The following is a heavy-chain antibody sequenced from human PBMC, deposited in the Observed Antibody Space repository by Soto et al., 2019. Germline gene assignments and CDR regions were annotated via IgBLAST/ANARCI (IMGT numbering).Heavy chain of an antibody. CDR1: GYTFTSYA. D-gene: IGHD5-12*01. CDR3: ARGGLALMDV. V-gene: IGHV1-3*01. J-gene: IGHJ6*02. Sequence: QVQLVQSGAEVKKPGASVKVSCKASGYTFTSYAMHWVRQAPGQRLEWMGWINAGNGNTKYSQKFQGKVTITRDTAASTAYMELSTLRSEDTAVYYCARGGLALMDVWGQGTTVTVSS. CDR2: INAGNGNT.